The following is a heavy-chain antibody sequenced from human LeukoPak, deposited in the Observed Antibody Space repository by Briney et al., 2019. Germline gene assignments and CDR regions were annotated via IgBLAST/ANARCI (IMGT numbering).Heavy chain of an antibody. CDR3: ARDAALTVTMAYY. D-gene: IGHD4-11*01. CDR1: GGTFSSYT. Sequence: SVKVSCKASGGTFSSYTISWVRQAPGQGLEWMGRIIPILGIANYTQKFQGRVTITADKSTSTAYMELSSLRSEDTAVYYCARDAALTVTMAYYWGQGTLVTVSS. CDR2: IIPILGIA. J-gene: IGHJ4*02. V-gene: IGHV1-69*04.